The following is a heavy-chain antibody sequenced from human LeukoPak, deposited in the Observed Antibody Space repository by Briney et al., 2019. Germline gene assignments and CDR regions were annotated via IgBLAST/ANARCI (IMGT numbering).Heavy chain of an antibody. J-gene: IGHJ4*02. CDR2: ISGSGGST. CDR1: GFTFSSYA. V-gene: IGHV3-23*01. D-gene: IGHD3-10*01. Sequence: PGGSLRLSCAASGFTFSSYAMSWVRQAPGKGLEWVSAISGSGGSTYYADSVKGRFTISRDNSKNTLYLQMNSLRAEDTAVYYCAAGVRRAHRSGSYYPSIFDYWGQETLVTVSS. CDR3: AAGVRRAHRSGSYYPSIFDY.